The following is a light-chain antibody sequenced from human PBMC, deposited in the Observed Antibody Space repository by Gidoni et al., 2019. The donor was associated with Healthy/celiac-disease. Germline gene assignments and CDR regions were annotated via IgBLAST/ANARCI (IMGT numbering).Light chain of an antibody. Sequence: EIVLTQSPGTLSLSPGERATLPCRASQSVSSSYLAWYQQKPGQAPRLLISGASSRATGIPDRFSGSGSGTDFTLTISRLEPEDFAVYYCQQYGSSPRVTFGQGTRLEIK. CDR1: QSVSSSY. CDR3: QQYGSSPRVT. CDR2: GAS. J-gene: IGKJ5*01. V-gene: IGKV3-20*01.